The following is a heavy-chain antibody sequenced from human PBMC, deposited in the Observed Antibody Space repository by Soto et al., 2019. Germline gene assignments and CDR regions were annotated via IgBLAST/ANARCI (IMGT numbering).Heavy chain of an antibody. CDR3: ASTYYSDSSGYYSLGD. V-gene: IGHV4-4*02. CDR1: GGSISSSNW. J-gene: IGHJ4*02. Sequence: QVQLQESGPGLVKPSGTLSLTCAVSGGSISSSNWWSWVRQSPGKGLEWIGEIHHSGSTNYNPSLKSRVTISVDKCKNQFSLKLSSVTAADTAVYYCASTYYSDSSGYYSLGDWGQGTPVTVSS. D-gene: IGHD3-22*01. CDR2: IHHSGST.